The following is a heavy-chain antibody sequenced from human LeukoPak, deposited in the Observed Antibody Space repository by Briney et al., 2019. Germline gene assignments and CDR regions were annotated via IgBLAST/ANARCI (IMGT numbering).Heavy chain of an antibody. V-gene: IGHV3-7*01. CDR2: IKHDGSQK. CDR3: ARDSSRGDFEY. J-gene: IGHJ4*02. Sequence: SGGSLRLSCTASGFTFSTYAMNWVRRAPGKGLEWVANIKHDGSQKEHVDSVKGRFTISRDNAKNSLFLQMNSLRAEDTAVYFCARDSSRGDFEYWGQGTLVTVSS. CDR1: GFTFSTYA. D-gene: IGHD3-10*01.